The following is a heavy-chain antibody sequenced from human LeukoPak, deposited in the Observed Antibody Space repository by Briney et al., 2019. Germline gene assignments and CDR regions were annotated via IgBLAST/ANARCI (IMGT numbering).Heavy chain of an antibody. CDR3: ARGNYDILSLGY. CDR2: IYYSGST. D-gene: IGHD3-9*01. CDR1: GGSISSSSYY. V-gene: IGHV4-39*07. J-gene: IGHJ4*02. Sequence: PSETLSLTCTVSGGSISSSSYYWGWIRQPPGKGLEWIGSIYYSGSTYYNPSLKSRVTISVDTSKNQFSLKLSSVTAADTAVYYCARGNYDILSLGYWGQGTLVTVSS.